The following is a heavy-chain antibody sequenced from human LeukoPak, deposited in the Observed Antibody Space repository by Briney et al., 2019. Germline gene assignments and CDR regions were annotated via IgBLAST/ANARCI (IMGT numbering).Heavy chain of an antibody. D-gene: IGHD4-23*01. CDR1: GGSISSYY. V-gene: IGHV4-4*07. J-gene: IGHJ4*02. CDR2: IYPSRST. Sequence: SETLSLTCTVSGGSISSYYWSWIRQPAGKGLEWIGRIYPSRSTNYNPSLKSRVTMSIDTSKKQFSLWLSSVTAADTAVYYCARDPYGGDPDYWGQGTLVTVSS. CDR3: ARDPYGGDPDY.